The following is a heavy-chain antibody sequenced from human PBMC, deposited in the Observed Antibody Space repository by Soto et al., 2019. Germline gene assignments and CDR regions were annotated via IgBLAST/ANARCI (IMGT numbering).Heavy chain of an antibody. V-gene: IGHV3-49*03. CDR3: IRTGSGYPVFDD. D-gene: IGHD5-12*01. CDR1: GFTLGYYA. Sequence: GGSLRLSCTASGFTLGYYAMGWFRQAPGKGLEWVSFIRSKAYGGTADYAASVRGRFTISRDDSKSIAYLQMNSLTSEDTAVYYCIRTGSGYPVFDDWGQGTLVTAPQ. CDR2: IRSKAYGGTA. J-gene: IGHJ4*02.